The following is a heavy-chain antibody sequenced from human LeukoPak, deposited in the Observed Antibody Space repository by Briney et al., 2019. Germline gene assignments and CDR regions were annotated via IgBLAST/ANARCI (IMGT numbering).Heavy chain of an antibody. CDR2: ISSSSSYI. CDR3: GKKGAAAGSLSYPFDY. V-gene: IGHV3-21*01. J-gene: IGHJ4*02. Sequence: PGGSLRLSCAASGFTFSCYSMNWVRQAPGKGLEWVSSISSSSSYIYYADSVKGRFTISRDNAKNSLYLQMNSLRAEDTAVYYCGKKGAAAGSLSYPFDYWGQGTLVTVSS. D-gene: IGHD6-13*01. CDR1: GFTFSCYS.